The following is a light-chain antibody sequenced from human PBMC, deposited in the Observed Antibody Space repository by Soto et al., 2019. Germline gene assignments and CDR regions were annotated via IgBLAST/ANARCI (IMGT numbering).Light chain of an antibody. CDR2: DAS. CDR3: QQFNSYPLS. CDR1: QGISSA. J-gene: IGKJ4*01. Sequence: AIQLTQSPSSLSASVGDRVTITCRASQGISSALAWYQHKSGKPPKSLIYDASSLESGVPSRFSGTGSGTDFTLTISSLQTEDFATYYCQQFNSYPLSFGGGTKVEI. V-gene: IGKV1-13*02.